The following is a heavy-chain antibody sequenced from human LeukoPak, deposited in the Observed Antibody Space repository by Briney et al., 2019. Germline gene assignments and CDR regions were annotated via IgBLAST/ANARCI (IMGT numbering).Heavy chain of an antibody. CDR3: ARGYYYDSSGVPFDY. Sequence: PGGSLRLSCAASGFTFSSYAMSWVRQAPGKGLEWVSYISSSGSTIYYADSVKGRFTISRDNAKNSLYLQMNSLRAEDTAVYYCARGYYYDSSGVPFDYWGQGTLVTVSS. D-gene: IGHD3-22*01. V-gene: IGHV3-48*04. CDR2: ISSSGSTI. CDR1: GFTFSSYA. J-gene: IGHJ4*02.